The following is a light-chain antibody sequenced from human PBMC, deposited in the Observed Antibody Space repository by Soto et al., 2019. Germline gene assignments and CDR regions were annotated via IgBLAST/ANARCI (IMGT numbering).Light chain of an antibody. CDR2: ASS. V-gene: IGKV1-39*01. Sequence: DILMTQSPSSLSASVGDRVTITCRTSQSIGSYLHWYQQKEGRAPALLVYASSNLQSGVPSRFSGSGSATDFTLTIKSPQPGDVATYYCQQGYSSPWTFGQGTKVDIK. CDR3: QQGYSSPWT. J-gene: IGKJ1*01. CDR1: QSIGSY.